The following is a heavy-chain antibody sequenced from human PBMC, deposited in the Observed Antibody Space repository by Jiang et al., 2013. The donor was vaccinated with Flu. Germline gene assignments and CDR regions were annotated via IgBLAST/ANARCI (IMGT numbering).Heavy chain of an antibody. Sequence: GSGLVEGLRRPCPSPALSLVAPSAVVVTTGAGSGQPPGKGLEWIGSIYYSGSTYYNPSLKSRVTISVDTSKNQFSLKLSSVTAADTAVYYCARRYSSSWYGWYFDLWGRGTLVTVSS. CDR1: VAPSAVVVTT. CDR2: IYYSGST. V-gene: IGHV4-39*01. D-gene: IGHD6-13*01. CDR3: ARRYSSSWYGWYFDL. J-gene: IGHJ2*01.